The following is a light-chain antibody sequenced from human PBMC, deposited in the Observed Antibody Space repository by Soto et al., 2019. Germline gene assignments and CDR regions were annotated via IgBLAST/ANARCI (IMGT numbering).Light chain of an antibody. J-gene: IGLJ1*01. CDR3: SSYTSSSTHV. CDR2: DVN. CDR1: SSDVGGYDY. Sequence: QALLTRPSSLSGSPGQSIAISCTGTSSDVGGYDYVSWYQQLPGKAPKLMIYDVNNRPSGASNPFSGSKSGNTASLAISGLQAEDEADYYCSSYTSSSTHVFGTGTKVTVL. V-gene: IGLV2-14*03.